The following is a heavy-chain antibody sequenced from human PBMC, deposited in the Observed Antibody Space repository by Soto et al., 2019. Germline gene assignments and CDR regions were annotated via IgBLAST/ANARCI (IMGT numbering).Heavy chain of an antibody. CDR3: ARHKQYCSSTSCYGLWGLDP. D-gene: IGHD2-2*01. CDR2: IYPGDSDT. J-gene: IGHJ5*02. CDR1: GYSFTSYW. V-gene: IGHV5-51*01. Sequence: GESLKISCKGSGYSFTSYWIGWVRQMPGKGLEWMGIIYPGDSDTRYSPSFQGQVTISADKSISTAYLQWSSLKASDTAMYYCARHKQYCSSTSCYGLWGLDPWGQGTLVTVSS.